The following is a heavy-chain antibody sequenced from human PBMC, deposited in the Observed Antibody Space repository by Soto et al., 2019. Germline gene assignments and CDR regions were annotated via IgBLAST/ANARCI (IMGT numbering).Heavy chain of an antibody. V-gene: IGHV1-69*04. CDR3: AQDVGD. Sequence: QLQLVQSGTELKKPGSSVKVSCKASGGSFSTYSITWVRQAPGQGPEWMGRIIPMLDITDYAQKFQGRVTITADKSTSTAYMELIGLTSEDTAVYYCAQDVGDLGQGTLVTVSS. D-gene: IGHD1-26*01. CDR2: IIPMLDIT. J-gene: IGHJ1*01. CDR1: GGSFSTYS.